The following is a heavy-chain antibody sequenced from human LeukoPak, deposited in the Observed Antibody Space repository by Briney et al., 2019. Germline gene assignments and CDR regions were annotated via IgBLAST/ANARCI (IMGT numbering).Heavy chain of an antibody. CDR2: IYYSGST. CDR1: VGSVSSGSYY. J-gene: IGHJ4*02. Sequence: SETLSLTCTVSVGSVSSGSYYWSWIRQPPGKGLGWIGYIYYSGSTNYNPSLKRRVTISVDTSKTQFSLKLSSVTAADPAVYYCARVAMVTGYYFDYWGQGTLVTVSS. D-gene: IGHD5-18*01. V-gene: IGHV4-61*01. CDR3: ARVAMVTGYYFDY.